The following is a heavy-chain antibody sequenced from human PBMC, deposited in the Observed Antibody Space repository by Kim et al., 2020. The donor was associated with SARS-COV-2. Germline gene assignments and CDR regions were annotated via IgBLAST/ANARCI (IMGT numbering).Heavy chain of an antibody. Sequence: SGSTNNNPSLESRVTISGDTSKKQFSLKLTSVTAADTAVYYCARVFRGMDVWGQGTTVTVSS. V-gene: IGHV4-59*01. CDR2: SGST. CDR3: ARVFRGMDV. J-gene: IGHJ6*02. D-gene: IGHD3-16*01.